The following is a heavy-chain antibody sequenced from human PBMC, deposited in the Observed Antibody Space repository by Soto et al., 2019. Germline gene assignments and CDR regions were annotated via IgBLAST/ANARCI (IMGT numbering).Heavy chain of an antibody. Sequence: GASVKVSCKASGGTFSSYAISWVRQAPGQGLEWMGGIIPIFGTANYAQKFQGRVTITADESTSTAYMELSSLRSEDTAVYYCARHVAVAGTGGYYYGMDVWGQGTTVT. J-gene: IGHJ6*02. D-gene: IGHD6-19*01. CDR2: IIPIFGTA. CDR1: GGTFSSYA. CDR3: ARHVAVAGTGGYYYGMDV. V-gene: IGHV1-69*13.